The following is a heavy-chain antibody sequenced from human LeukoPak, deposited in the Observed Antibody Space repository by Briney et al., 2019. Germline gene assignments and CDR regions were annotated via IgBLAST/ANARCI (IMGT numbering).Heavy chain of an antibody. J-gene: IGHJ4*02. V-gene: IGHV3-21*01. CDR3: ARGPSGYHNT. CDR2: ISSGSGYI. D-gene: IGHD5-12*01. Sequence: PGGSLRLSCAASGFTFSSYTMNWVRQAPGKGLEWVSIISSGSGYIHYADSVKGRFTISRDNAKNSLYLQMNSLRAEDTAVYYCARGPSGYHNTGGQGTLVTVSS. CDR1: GFTFSSYT.